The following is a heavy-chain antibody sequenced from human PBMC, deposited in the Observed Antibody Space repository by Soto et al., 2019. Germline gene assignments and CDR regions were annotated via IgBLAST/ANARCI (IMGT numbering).Heavy chain of an antibody. CDR2: ISSNGGST. Sequence: GGSLRLSCAASGFTFSSYAMHWVRQAPGKGLEYVSAISSNGGSTYYANSVKGRFTISRDNSKNTLYLQMGSLRAEDMAVYYCARDGYSSGWYYFDYWGQGTLVTVSS. CDR3: ARDGYSSGWYYFDY. J-gene: IGHJ4*02. D-gene: IGHD6-19*01. CDR1: GFTFSSYA. V-gene: IGHV3-64*01.